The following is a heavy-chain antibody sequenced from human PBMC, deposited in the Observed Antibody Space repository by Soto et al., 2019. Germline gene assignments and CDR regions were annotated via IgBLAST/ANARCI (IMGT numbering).Heavy chain of an antibody. CDR3: ARTVVVVAATGAFDI. J-gene: IGHJ3*02. Sequence: EVQLVESGGGLVQPGGSLRLSCAASGFTFSSYSMNWVRQAPGKGLEWVSYIISSSSTIYYADSVKGRFTISRDNAKNSLYLQMNSLRAEDTAVYYCARTVVVVAATGAFDIWGQGTMVTVSS. D-gene: IGHD2-15*01. CDR1: GFTFSSYS. CDR2: IISSSSTI. V-gene: IGHV3-48*01.